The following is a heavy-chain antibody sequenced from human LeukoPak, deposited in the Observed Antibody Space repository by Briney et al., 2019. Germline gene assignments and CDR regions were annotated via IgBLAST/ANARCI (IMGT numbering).Heavy chain of an antibody. CDR2: MKQDGSET. CDR3: VRSDVVRGITSRGY. CDR1: GLTFSSSW. J-gene: IGHJ4*02. V-gene: IGHV3-7*01. D-gene: IGHD3-10*01. Sequence: GGSLRLSCAVSGLTFSSSWMSWVRQAPGKGLEWVANMKQDGSETYYVDSVKGRFTISRDNAENSLYLQMNSLRAEDTAVYYCVRSDVVRGITSRGYWGQGTLVTVSS.